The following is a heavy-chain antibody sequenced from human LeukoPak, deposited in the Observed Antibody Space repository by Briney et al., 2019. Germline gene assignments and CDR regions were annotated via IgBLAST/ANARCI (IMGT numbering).Heavy chain of an antibody. V-gene: IGHV4-39*01. Sequence: SETLSLACTVSGDSIRSSRYHWAWIRQPPGKGLEWIGSSHYSGSTYYNPSLKSRVTISVDTPKNQLSLKLNSATSSDTAVYFCARRDYGGLLDYWGQGTLVTVSS. CDR2: SHYSGST. CDR1: GDSIRSSRYH. D-gene: IGHD4-23*01. CDR3: ARRDYGGLLDY. J-gene: IGHJ4*02.